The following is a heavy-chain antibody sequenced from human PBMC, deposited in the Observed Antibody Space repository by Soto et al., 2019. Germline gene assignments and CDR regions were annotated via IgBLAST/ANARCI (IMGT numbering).Heavy chain of an antibody. J-gene: IGHJ6*02. Sequence: GGSLRLSCAASGFTFSSYAMSWVRQAPGKGLEWVSAISGSGGSTYYADSVKGRFTISRDNSKNTLYLQMNSLRAEDTAVYYCAKGAYGSGSYYVWYYYGMDVWGQGTTVTVSS. CDR2: ISGSGGST. D-gene: IGHD3-10*01. CDR1: GFTFSSYA. V-gene: IGHV3-23*01. CDR3: AKGAYGSGSYYVWYYYGMDV.